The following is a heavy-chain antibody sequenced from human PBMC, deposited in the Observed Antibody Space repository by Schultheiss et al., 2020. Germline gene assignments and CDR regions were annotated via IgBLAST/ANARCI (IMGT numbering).Heavy chain of an antibody. V-gene: IGHV4-39*07. J-gene: IGHJ4*02. CDR3: ARAVAGSFDY. CDR1: GGSISSSSYY. D-gene: IGHD6-19*01. CDR2: IYTSGST. Sequence: SETLSLTCTVSGGSISSSSYYWGWIRQPPGKGLEWIGRIYTSGSTNYNPSLKSRVTISVDTSKNQFSLKLSSVTAADTAVYYCARAVAGSFDYWGQGTLVTVSS.